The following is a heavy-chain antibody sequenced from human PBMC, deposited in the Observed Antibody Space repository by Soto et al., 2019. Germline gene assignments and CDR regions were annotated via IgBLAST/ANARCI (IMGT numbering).Heavy chain of an antibody. D-gene: IGHD2-2*01. V-gene: IGHV4-39*01. J-gene: IGHJ6*03. CDR3: SRTSFLGYCSSTSCYGYYYYYMDV. CDR2: IYYSGST. Sequence: PSETLSLTRTVSGGSISSSSYYWGWIRQPPGKGLEWIGSIYYSGSTYYNPSLKSRVTISVDTSKNQFSLKLSSVTAADTAVYYFSRTSFLGYCSSTSCYGYYYYYMDVWGKGTTVTVSS. CDR1: GGSISSSSYY.